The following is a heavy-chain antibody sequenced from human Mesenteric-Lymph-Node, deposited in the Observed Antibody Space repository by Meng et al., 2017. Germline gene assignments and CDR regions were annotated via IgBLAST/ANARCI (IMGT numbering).Heavy chain of an antibody. Sequence: GQRQHWGAGLLKPSETLSLTCAVYGDSFNSPDYYWSWIRQPPEKGLEWIGYIYYSGSTYYNPSLKSRVSISGDTSNKQFSLKLTSVTAADTAVYYCARSPYSGSALPFFDYWGQGSLVTVSS. CDR1: GDSFNSPDYY. CDR2: IYYSGST. D-gene: IGHD1-26*01. V-gene: IGHV4-30-4*01. CDR3: ARSPYSGSALPFFDY. J-gene: IGHJ4*02.